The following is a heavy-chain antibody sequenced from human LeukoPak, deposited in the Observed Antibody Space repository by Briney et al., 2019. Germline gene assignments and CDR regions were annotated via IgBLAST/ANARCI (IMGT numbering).Heavy chain of an antibody. V-gene: IGHV3-23*01. CDR2: ISGSGGST. D-gene: IGHD5-18*01. J-gene: IGHJ5*02. CDR3: AKDPGYSYGSNWFDP. CDR1: VFTFSSYA. Sequence: GGSLRLSCAASVFTFSSYAISGVRQAPGKGLEWVSAISGSGGSTYYADSVKGRFTISRDNSKNTLYLQMNSLRAEDTAVYYCAKDPGYSYGSNWFDPWGQGTLVTVSS.